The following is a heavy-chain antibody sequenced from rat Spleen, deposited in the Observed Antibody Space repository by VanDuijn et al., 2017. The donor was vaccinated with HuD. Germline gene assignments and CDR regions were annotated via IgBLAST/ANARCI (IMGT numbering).Heavy chain of an antibody. J-gene: IGHJ2*01. CDR1: GFSLTDYS. Sequence: VQLKESGPGLVQPSQTLSLTCTVSGFSLTDYSVHWVRQPPGKGLEWMGVMWSGGSTAYNSALKSRLSISRETSKSQVFLKINSLQTEDTAIYYCTRLGITPFDYWGQGVMVTVSS. V-gene: IGHV2S63*01. D-gene: IGHD1-9*01. CDR3: TRLGITPFDY. CDR2: MWSGGST.